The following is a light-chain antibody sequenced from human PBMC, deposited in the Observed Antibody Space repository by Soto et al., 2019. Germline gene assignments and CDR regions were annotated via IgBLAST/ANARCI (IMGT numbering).Light chain of an antibody. J-gene: IGKJ2*01. V-gene: IGKV1-5*03. CDR3: QQYASHPTYT. CDR2: KTS. Sequence: DIQMTQSPSTLSASVGDRVTITCRARQNIVNWLAWYQQKPGKAPNLLIYKTSTLQRGVPSRFSGSGSGTEFTLTISSLQPDYFSTYYCQQYASHPTYTFGQGTKVDIK. CDR1: QNIVNW.